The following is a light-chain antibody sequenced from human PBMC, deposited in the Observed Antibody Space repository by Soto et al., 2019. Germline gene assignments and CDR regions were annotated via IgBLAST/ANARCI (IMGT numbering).Light chain of an antibody. Sequence: EIVLTQSPGTLSLSPGERATLSCRASQSVSSSYLAWYQQKPGQAPRLLIYGASSRAPGIPDRFSGSVSGPDFTVTYSSLDPEDFEVFYCNKYGTSPLFIFGPGTKGDF. V-gene: IGKV3-20*01. CDR3: NKYGTSPLFI. CDR1: QSVSSSY. J-gene: IGKJ3*01. CDR2: GAS.